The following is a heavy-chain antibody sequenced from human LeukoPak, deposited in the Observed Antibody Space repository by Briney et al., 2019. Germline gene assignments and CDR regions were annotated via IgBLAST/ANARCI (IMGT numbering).Heavy chain of an antibody. J-gene: IGHJ4*02. Sequence: SETLSLTCSVSGGSISSSSYYWGWIRQPPGKGLEWIATINYSGTTHYNPSLQSRVTMSADTSNNQFSLKLNSVTAADTALYHCARGRWISGSYYNFDCWGQGTLVTVSS. V-gene: IGHV4-39*07. CDR1: GGSISSSSYY. CDR2: INYSGTT. D-gene: IGHD1-26*01. CDR3: ARGRWISGSYYNFDC.